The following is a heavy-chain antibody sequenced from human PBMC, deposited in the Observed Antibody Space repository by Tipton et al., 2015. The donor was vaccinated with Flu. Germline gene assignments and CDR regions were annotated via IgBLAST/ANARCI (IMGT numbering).Heavy chain of an antibody. Sequence: TLSLTCAVSGYSISSGYYWGWIRQPPGKGLEWIGSIYHSGSTYYNPSLKSRVTISVDTSKNQFSLKLSSVTAADTAVYYCARRYCSGGSCVSGWFDPWGQGTVVTVST. CDR3: ARRYCSGGSCVSGWFDP. V-gene: IGHV4-38-2*01. CDR2: IYHSGST. D-gene: IGHD2-15*01. CDR1: GYSISSGYY. J-gene: IGHJ5*02.